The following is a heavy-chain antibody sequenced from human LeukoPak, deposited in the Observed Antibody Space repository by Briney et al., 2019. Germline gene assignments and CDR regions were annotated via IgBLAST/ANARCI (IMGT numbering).Heavy chain of an antibody. V-gene: IGHV1-18*01. CDR2: ISAYNGNT. D-gene: IGHD6-13*01. CDR3: ARDLVAIAAAAKSNWFDP. Sequence: ASVKVSCKASGYTFTSHGISWVRQAPGQGLEWMGWISAYNGNTNYAQKLQGRVTMTTDTSTSTAYMELRSLRSDDTAVYYCARDLVAIAAAAKSNWFDPWGQGTLVTVSS. J-gene: IGHJ5*02. CDR1: GYTFTSHG.